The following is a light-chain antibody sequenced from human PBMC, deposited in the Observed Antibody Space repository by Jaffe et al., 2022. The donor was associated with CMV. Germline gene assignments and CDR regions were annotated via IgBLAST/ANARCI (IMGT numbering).Light chain of an antibody. Sequence: DIVMTQSPDSLAVSLGERATINCKSSQSVLYSSNNNNYLAWYQQKPGQPPKLLIYWASTRGSGVPDRFSGSGSGTDFTLTISSLRTEDVAIYYCQQYYSTPLTFGPGTRVDIK. CDR1: QSVLYSSNNNNY. CDR3: QQYYSTPLT. V-gene: IGKV4-1*01. J-gene: IGKJ3*01. CDR2: WAS.